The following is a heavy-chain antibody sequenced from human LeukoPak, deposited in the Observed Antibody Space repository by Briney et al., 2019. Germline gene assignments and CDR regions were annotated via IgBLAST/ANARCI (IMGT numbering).Heavy chain of an antibody. CDR3: ARHEGPPSIAGATNYAFDY. Sequence: SETLSLTCTVSGGSISSSSYYWGWIRQPPGKGLEWIGSIYYSGSTYYNPSHKSRVTISVDTSKNQFSLKLSSVTAADTAVYYCARHEGPPSIAGATNYAFDYWGQGTLVTVSS. CDR1: GGSISSSSYY. J-gene: IGHJ4*02. CDR2: IYYSGST. D-gene: IGHD1-26*01. V-gene: IGHV4-39*01.